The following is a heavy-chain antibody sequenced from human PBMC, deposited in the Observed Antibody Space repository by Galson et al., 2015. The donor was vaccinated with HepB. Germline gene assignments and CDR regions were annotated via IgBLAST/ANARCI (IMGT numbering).Heavy chain of an antibody. V-gene: IGHV2-70*11. CDR3: ARIRPHHGDCIDAFDI. CDR1: GFSLSTSGMC. CDR2: IDWDDDK. J-gene: IGHJ3*02. D-gene: IGHD2-21*02. Sequence: PALVKPTQTLTLTCTFSGFSLSTSGMCVSWIRQPPGKALEWLARIDWDDDKYYSTSLKTRLTISKDTSKNQVVLTMTNMDPVDTATYYCARIRPHHGDCIDAFDIWGQGTMVTVSS.